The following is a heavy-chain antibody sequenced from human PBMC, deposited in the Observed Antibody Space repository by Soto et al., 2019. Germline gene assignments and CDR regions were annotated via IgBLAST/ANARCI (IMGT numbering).Heavy chain of an antibody. V-gene: IGHV4-30-4*01. Sequence: QVQLQESGPGLVKPSQTLSLTCTVSGGSISSGDYYWSWIRQPPGKGLEWIGYIYYSGSTYYNPSLKSRVTISVDTSKNQFSLKLSSVTAADTAVYYCARVHDYGDSQPPGYYFDYWGQGTLVTVSS. D-gene: IGHD4-17*01. CDR3: ARVHDYGDSQPPGYYFDY. CDR1: GGSISSGDYY. CDR2: IYYSGST. J-gene: IGHJ4*02.